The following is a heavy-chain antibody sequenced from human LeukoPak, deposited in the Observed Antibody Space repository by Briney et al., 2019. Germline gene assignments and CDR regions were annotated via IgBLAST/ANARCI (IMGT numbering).Heavy chain of an antibody. CDR1: GGSFSSGDYS. V-gene: IGHV4-30-2*01. CDR2: IYYSGGT. CDR3: ARGVDGDSHYDY. Sequence: PSETLSLTCAVSGGSFSSGDYSWNWVRQPPGKGLEWIGYIYYSGGTYYNPSLKSRVTISVDRSRNHFSLKLNSVTAADTAVYYCARGVDGDSHYDYWGLGSLVTVSS. D-gene: IGHD2-21*01. J-gene: IGHJ4*02.